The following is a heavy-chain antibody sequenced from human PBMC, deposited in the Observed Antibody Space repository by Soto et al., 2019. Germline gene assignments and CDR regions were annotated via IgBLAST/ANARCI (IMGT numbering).Heavy chain of an antibody. J-gene: IGHJ3*02. CDR3: ARERANDAFDI. CDR1: GFTFSSYD. Sequence: EVQLVESGGGLVQPGGSLRLSCAASGFTFSSYDMHWVRQATGKGLEWVSAIGTAGDTYYPGSVKGRFTISRETAKNSLYLQMNRLRAGDTAVYYCARERANDAFDIWGQGTMVTVSS. V-gene: IGHV3-13*01. CDR2: IGTAGDT.